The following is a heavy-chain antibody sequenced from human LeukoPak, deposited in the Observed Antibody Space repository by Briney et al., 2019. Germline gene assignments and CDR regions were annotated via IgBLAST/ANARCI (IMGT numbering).Heavy chain of an antibody. CDR2: ISSSSSYI. D-gene: IGHD6-13*01. CDR1: GFTFSSYS. CDR3: ARDPPAIAAADDYYFDY. Sequence: GGSLRLSCAASGFTFSSYSMNWVRQAPGKGLEWVSSISSSSSYIYYADSVKGRFTISRDNAKNSLYLQMNSLRAEDTAVYYCARDPPAIAAADDYYFDYWGQGTLVTVSS. V-gene: IGHV3-21*01. J-gene: IGHJ4*02.